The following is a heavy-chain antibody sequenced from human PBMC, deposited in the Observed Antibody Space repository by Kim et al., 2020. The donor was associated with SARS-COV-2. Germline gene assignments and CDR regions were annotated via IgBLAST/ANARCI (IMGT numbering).Heavy chain of an antibody. CDR1: GFTFSSYA. J-gene: IGHJ4*02. CDR3: ANLQGRVIKTYFDY. V-gene: IGHV3-23*01. Sequence: GGSLRLSCAASGFTFSSYAMSWVRQAPGKGLEWVSAISGSGGSTYYADSVKGRFTISRDNSKNTLYLQMNSLRAEDTAVYYCANLQGRVIKTYFDYWGQGTLVTVSS. D-gene: IGHD3-16*02. CDR2: ISGSGGST.